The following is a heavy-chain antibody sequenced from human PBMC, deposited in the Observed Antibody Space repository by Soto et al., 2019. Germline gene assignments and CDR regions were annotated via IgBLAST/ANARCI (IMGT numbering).Heavy chain of an antibody. CDR1: GGSFSPNY. Sequence: SETLSLTCRLSGGSFSPNYWGWFRQSPGKGLEWVGYIYYGGTTSYNPSLKSRVAISVDTSKNQFSLKLSSVTAADTAVYYCARYGSGSSVWFDPWGQGTLVT. D-gene: IGHD3-10*01. V-gene: IGHV4-59*01. CDR3: ARYGSGSSVWFDP. J-gene: IGHJ5*02. CDR2: IYYGGTT.